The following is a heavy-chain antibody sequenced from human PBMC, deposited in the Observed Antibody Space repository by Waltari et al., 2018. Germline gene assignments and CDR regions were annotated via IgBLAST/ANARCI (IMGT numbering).Heavy chain of an antibody. V-gene: IGHV1-46*01. J-gene: IGHJ4*02. CDR2: INPSGGST. D-gene: IGHD3-16*02. CDR3: ARAEIRAYDYVWGSYLYFDY. Sequence: QVQLVQSGAEVKKPGASVKVSCKASGYTFTSYYMHWVRQAPGQGLEWMGIINPSGGSTSYAQKFQGRGTMTADKSTSTAYMELSSLRSEDTAVYYCARAEIRAYDYVWGSYLYFDYWGQGTLVTVSS. CDR1: GYTFTSYY.